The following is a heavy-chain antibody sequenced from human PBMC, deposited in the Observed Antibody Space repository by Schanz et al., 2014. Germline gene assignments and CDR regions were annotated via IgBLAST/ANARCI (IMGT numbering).Heavy chain of an antibody. CDR3: AGTYCSSTSCYTGYYYMDV. J-gene: IGHJ6*03. Sequence: QVQLVQSGAEVKKPGASVKVSCKASGYTFTSYGITWVRQAPGQGLEWMGWMNPNSGDTGYPRKFQDRVTMTRNTSMSTAYIELHILTSEDTAVYYCAGTYCSSTSCYTGYYYMDVWGKGTTVTVSS. D-gene: IGHD2-2*02. CDR2: MNPNSGDT. V-gene: IGHV1-8*01. CDR1: GYTFTSYG.